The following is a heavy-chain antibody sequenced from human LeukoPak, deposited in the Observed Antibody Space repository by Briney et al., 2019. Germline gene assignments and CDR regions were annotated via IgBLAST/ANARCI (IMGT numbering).Heavy chain of an antibody. CDR1: GGSISSSNW. Sequence: SGTLSLTCAVSGGSISSSNWWSCVRQPPGQGLEWNGEIYHSGSTNYNPSLKSRVTTSVDKTKNQFSLKHSSVTAADATVYYFSRADLGGDGSGSDPDYWGKGTLVT. J-gene: IGHJ4*02. V-gene: IGHV4-4*02. D-gene: IGHD3-10*01. CDR2: IYHSGST. CDR3: SRADLGGDGSGSDPDY.